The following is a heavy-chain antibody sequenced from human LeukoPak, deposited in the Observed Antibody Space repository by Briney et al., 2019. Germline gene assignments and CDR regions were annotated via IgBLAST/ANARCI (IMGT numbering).Heavy chain of an antibody. CDR1: GYTFTSYA. D-gene: IGHD5-12*01. V-gene: IGHV1-3*01. Sequence: ASLKLSCKASGYTFTSYAMHWVRQAPGQRHEWIGWINAGNGNTKYSQKFQGRVTITRDTSASTAYMELSSLRSEDTAVYYCARGPYGYSGYDWSFDYWGQGTLVTVSS. CDR2: INAGNGNT. J-gene: IGHJ4*02. CDR3: ARGPYGYSGYDWSFDY.